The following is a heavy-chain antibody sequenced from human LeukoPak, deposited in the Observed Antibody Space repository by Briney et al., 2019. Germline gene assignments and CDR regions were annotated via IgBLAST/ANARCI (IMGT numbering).Heavy chain of an antibody. J-gene: IGHJ3*02. CDR2: TSSSDAGT. CDR1: GFALSSYA. CDR3: AKDPTRGYYDSSGYYTDAFDI. V-gene: IGHV3-23*01. D-gene: IGHD3-22*01. Sequence: GGSLRLSCAASGFALSSYAMSWVRQAPGKGLEWVSATSSSDAGTYHAESVRGRFTISRDNSKNTLYLQMNSLRAEDTAVYYCAKDPTRGYYDSSGYYTDAFDIWGQGTMVTVSS.